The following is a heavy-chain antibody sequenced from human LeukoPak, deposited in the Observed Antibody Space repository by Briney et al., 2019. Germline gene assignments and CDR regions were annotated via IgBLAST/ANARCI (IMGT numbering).Heavy chain of an antibody. CDR1: GYTLTELS. D-gene: IGHD3-10*01. J-gene: IGHJ4*02. CDR3: ATAFHSYGSGGGDY. V-gene: IGHV1-24*01. CDR2: FDPEDGET. Sequence: ASVKVSCKVSGYTLTELSMHWVRQAPGKGLEWMGGFDPEDGETIYAQKFQGRVTMTEDTSTDTAYMELSSLRAEDTAVYYCATAFHSYGSGGGDYWGQGTLVTVSS.